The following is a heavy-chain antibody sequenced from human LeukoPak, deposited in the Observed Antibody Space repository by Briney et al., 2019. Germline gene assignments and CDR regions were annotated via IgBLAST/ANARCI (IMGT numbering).Heavy chain of an antibody. Sequence: GASVKVSYKASGYTFTSYGISWVRQAPGQGLEWMGWISAYNGNTNYAQKLQGRVTMTTDTSTSTAYMELRSLRSDDTAVYYCARNGHVLRYFDWLAGGYYYMDVWGKGTTVTVSS. D-gene: IGHD3-9*01. CDR2: ISAYNGNT. J-gene: IGHJ6*03. CDR3: ARNGHVLRYFDWLAGGYYYMDV. V-gene: IGHV1-18*01. CDR1: GYTFTSYG.